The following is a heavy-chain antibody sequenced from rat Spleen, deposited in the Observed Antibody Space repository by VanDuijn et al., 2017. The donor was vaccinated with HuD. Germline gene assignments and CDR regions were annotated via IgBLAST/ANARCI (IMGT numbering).Heavy chain of an antibody. CDR2: INTDGGST. Sequence: EVQLVESGGGLVQPGRSLKLSCAASGFTFSTYWMYWIRQAPGKGLERVSSINTDGGSTYYPDSVKGRFTISRDNAKNTQYLQMDSLRSEDTATYYCARLWVFDSWGQGVMVTVSS. V-gene: IGHV5-58*01. CDR1: GFTFSTYW. D-gene: IGHD1-7*01. J-gene: IGHJ2*01. CDR3: ARLWVFDS.